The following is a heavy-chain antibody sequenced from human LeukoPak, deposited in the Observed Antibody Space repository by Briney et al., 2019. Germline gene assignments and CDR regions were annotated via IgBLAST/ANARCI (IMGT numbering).Heavy chain of an antibody. D-gene: IGHD3-16*01. V-gene: IGHV3-7*01. CDR1: GFTFSNYW. CDR3: ARGRGSGNYFDY. CDR2: IKEDGSGK. J-gene: IGHJ4*02. Sequence: GGSLRLSCAASGFTFSNYWMKWVRQVPGKGLEWVAKIKEDGSGKYYVDSVKGRFTISRDNAENSMYLQMHSLRAKDTAVYYCARGRGSGNYFDYWGQGTLVTVSS.